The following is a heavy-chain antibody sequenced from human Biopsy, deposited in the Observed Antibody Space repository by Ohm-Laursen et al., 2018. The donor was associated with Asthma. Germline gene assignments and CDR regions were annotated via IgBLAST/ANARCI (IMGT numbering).Heavy chain of an antibody. CDR3: ASDFPTDSVIYNFQF. CDR1: GYSLTDLS. V-gene: IGHV1-24*01. D-gene: IGHD5-12*01. J-gene: IGHJ4*02. CDR2: HDHEEGGT. Sequence: ASVKASCKVSGYSLTDLSMHWVRQAPGQGLEWMGGHDHEEGGTVNARRFQGRVTMTEDTSTDTAYMELSSLSSDDTAVYYCASDFPTDSVIYNFQFWGQGTLVTVSS.